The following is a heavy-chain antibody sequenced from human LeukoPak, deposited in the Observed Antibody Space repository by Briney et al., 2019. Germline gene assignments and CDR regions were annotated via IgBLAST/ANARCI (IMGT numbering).Heavy chain of an antibody. V-gene: IGHV1-69*04. Sequence: ASVKVFCKASGGTFSSYAISWVRQAPGQGLEWMGRIIPILGIANYAQKFQGRVTITADKSTSTAYMELSSLRSEDTAVYYCARVITMVRGVISWFDPWGQGTLVTVSS. CDR2: IIPILGIA. CDR1: GGTFSSYA. D-gene: IGHD3-10*01. CDR3: ARVITMVRGVISWFDP. J-gene: IGHJ5*02.